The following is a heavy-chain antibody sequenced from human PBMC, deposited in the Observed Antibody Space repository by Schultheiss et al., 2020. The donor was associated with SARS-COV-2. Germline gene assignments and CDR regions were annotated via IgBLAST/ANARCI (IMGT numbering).Heavy chain of an antibody. D-gene: IGHD6-13*01. J-gene: IGHJ4*02. CDR2: INHRGST. CDR1: GGSISSHY. CDR3: ARGGAPGTFDY. V-gene: IGHV4-34*01. Sequence: SETLSLTCTVSGGSISSHYWSWIRQPPGKGLEWIGEINHRGSTNYNPSLKSRVIISVDTSNNQFSLKLSSVTAADTAVYYCARGGAPGTFDYWGQGTLVTVSS.